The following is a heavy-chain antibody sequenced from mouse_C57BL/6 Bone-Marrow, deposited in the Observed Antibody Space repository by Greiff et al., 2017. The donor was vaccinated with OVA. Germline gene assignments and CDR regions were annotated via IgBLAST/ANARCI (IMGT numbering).Heavy chain of an antibody. CDR1: GFSFNTYA. CDR2: IRSKSNNYAT. V-gene: IGHV10-1*01. CDR3: VRPPYDYDVFAY. J-gene: IGHJ3*01. Sequence: EVQVVESGGGLVQPKGSLKLSCAASGFSFNTYAMNWVRQAPGKGLEWVARIRSKSNNYATYYADSVKDRFTISRDDSESMLYLQMNNLKTEDTAMYYCVRPPYDYDVFAYWGQGTLVTVSA. D-gene: IGHD2-4*01.